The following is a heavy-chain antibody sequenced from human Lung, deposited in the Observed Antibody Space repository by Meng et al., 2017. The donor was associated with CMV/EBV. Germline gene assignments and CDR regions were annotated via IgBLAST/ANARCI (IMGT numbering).Heavy chain of an antibody. Sequence: GGSXRLXCAASGFTFSSYWMHWVRQAPGKGLVWVSRISSDGSSTIYADSVKGRFTISRDNAKNTLYLQMNSLRGEDTAVYYCARHRADYYFDYWGQGTLVTGSS. V-gene: IGHV3-74*01. CDR1: GFTFSSYW. CDR3: ARHRADYYFDY. D-gene: IGHD2-21*02. J-gene: IGHJ4*02. CDR2: ISSDGSST.